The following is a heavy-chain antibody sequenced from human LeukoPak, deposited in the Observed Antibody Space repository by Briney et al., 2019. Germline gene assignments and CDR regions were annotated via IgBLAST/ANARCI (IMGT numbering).Heavy chain of an antibody. CDR2: FYYIGGT. V-gene: IGHV4-39*01. J-gene: IGHJ4*02. CDR1: RGSISSSSYY. D-gene: IGHD4-11*01. Sequence: PSETLSLTCTVSRGSISSSSYYWGWIRQPPGKRLEWIGSFYYIGGTYYNPSLEGRVTISADSSKNQFSLKLTSVTAADTALYCCARILTTFDSWGQGTLVTVSS. CDR3: ARILTTFDS.